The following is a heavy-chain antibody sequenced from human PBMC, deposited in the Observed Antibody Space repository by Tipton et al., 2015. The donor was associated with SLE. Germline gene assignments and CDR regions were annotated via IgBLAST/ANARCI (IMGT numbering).Heavy chain of an antibody. Sequence: TLSLTCTVSGDTISSGSYSWSWIRQPAGKGLEWIGRTYTSGSTNYNPSLQSRVTISVDTSRSQFSLRLSSVTAADTAVYYCARGLWELLHDGFDIWGQGTMVTVSS. D-gene: IGHD1-26*01. CDR3: ARGLWELLHDGFDI. J-gene: IGHJ3*02. V-gene: IGHV4-61*02. CDR1: GDTISSGSYS. CDR2: TYTSGST.